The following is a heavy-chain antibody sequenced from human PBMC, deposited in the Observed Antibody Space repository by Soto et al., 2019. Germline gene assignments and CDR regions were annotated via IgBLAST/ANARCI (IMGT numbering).Heavy chain of an antibody. J-gene: IGHJ4*02. CDR2: IYYSGST. CDR1: GGSISSGGYY. V-gene: IGHV4-31*03. CDR3: ARQVGGWAPWYFDY. D-gene: IGHD6-19*01. Sequence: PSETLSLTCTVSGGSISSGGYYWSWIRQHPGKGLEWIGYIYYSGSTYYNPSLKSRVTISLDTSKTQFSLRLSSVTAADTAVYYCARQVGGWAPWYFDYWGQGTLVTVSS.